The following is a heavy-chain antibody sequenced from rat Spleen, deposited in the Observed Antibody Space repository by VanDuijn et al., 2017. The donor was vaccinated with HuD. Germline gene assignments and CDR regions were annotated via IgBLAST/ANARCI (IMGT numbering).Heavy chain of an antibody. CDR2: RNSAGTT. CDR3: TRHGGYYSGDYVMDA. Sequence: EVQLQESGPGLVKPSQSLSLTCSVTGHSITSSYRWNWIRKFPGNKLECKGYRNSAGTTNYNPSLKSRISITRDTSKNQFFLQVNSVTTEDTATYYCTRHGGYYSGDYVMDAWGQGASVTVSS. D-gene: IGHD1-1*01. CDR1: GHSITSSYR. V-gene: IGHV3-3*01. J-gene: IGHJ4*01.